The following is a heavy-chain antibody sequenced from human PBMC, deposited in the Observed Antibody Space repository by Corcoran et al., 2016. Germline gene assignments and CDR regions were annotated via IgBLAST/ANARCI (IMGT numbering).Heavy chain of an antibody. Sequence: QVQLVQSGAEVKKPGASVKVSCKASGYTFTSYYMHWVRQAPGQGLEWMGIINPSGGSTSYAQKFQGRVTMTRDTSTSTVYMELSSLRSEDTAVYYCARDGAATYYYGSGSSSDYWGQGTLVTVSS. V-gene: IGHV1-46*01. CDR3: ARDGAATYYYGSGSSSDY. CDR1: GYTFTSYY. D-gene: IGHD3-10*01. CDR2: INPSGGST. J-gene: IGHJ4*02.